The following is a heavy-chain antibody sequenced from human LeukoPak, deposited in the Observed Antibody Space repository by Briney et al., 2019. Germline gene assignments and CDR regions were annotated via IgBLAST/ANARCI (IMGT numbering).Heavy chain of an antibody. CDR2: IYPRGST. J-gene: IGHJ5*01. Sequence: PSETLSLTCTVSGGSISSYYWIWIRQPPGKGLEWIGYIYPRGSTNYNPSLQSRVTISIDTSKNQFSLRLSSLTAADTAVYYCARHPPFGVVATGKFDSWGQGTLVTVSS. V-gene: IGHV4-4*09. D-gene: IGHD3-3*01. CDR3: ARHPPFGVVATGKFDS. CDR1: GGSISSYY.